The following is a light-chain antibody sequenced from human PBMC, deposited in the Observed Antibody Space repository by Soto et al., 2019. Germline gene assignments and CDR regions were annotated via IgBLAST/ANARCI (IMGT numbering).Light chain of an antibody. V-gene: IGKV1-39*01. J-gene: IGKJ1*01. Sequence: DIQMTQSPPSLSASVGDRATMTCRASQSISNKLNWYQQKPGKVPKLLIYAASSLQSGVPSRFSGSGSGTDFTLTISSLQPEDFATYYCQQSYRSPPTFDQGTKVEIK. CDR1: QSISNK. CDR2: AAS. CDR3: QQSYRSPPT.